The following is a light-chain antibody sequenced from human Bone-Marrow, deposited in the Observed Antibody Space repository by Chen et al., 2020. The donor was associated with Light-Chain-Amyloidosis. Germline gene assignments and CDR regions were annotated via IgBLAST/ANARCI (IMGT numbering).Light chain of an antibody. CDR1: QTISSNY. CDR2: GSS. CDR3: QQYGTSPLT. Sequence: EIVLTQSPGTLSLSPEEGANLSCRASQTISSNYLTWYQQKFGQAPRLLSYGSSSRATGIPDRFTGSGSGTDFTLTINRLGPEDFAMYYCQQYGTSPLTFGGGTKVEIK. V-gene: IGKV3-20*01. J-gene: IGKJ4*01.